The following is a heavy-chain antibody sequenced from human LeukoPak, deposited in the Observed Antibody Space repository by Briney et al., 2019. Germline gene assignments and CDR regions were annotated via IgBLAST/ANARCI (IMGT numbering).Heavy chain of an antibody. D-gene: IGHD3-16*02. CDR3: ARFMAIVSYFDY. CDR1: GGSFSGYY. V-gene: IGHV4-34*01. J-gene: IGHJ4*02. Sequence: SETLSLTCAVYGGSFSGYYWSWIRQPPGKGLEWIGEINHSGSTNYNPSLKSRVTISVDTSKNQFSLKLSSVTAADTAVYYCARFMAIVSYFDYWGQGTLVTVSS. CDR2: INHSGST.